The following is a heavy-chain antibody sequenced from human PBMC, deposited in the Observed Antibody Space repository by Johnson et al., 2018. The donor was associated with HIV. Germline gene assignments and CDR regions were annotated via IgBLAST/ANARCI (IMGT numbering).Heavy chain of an antibody. CDR1: RFTFTNYC. J-gene: IGHJ3*02. CDR3: AREEGSGEPPNAFDI. D-gene: IGHD3-16*01. V-gene: IGHV3-74*01. CDR2: VNSDGPTT. Sequence: VQLVESGGGLGQPGRSLRLSCAASRFTFTNYCMHSVRQAPGKGLVWLSCVNSDGPTTTYADSVTRPFTISRDNAKNTLYLQMNSLRAEDTAVYYCAREEGSGEPPNAFDIWGQGTMVTVSS.